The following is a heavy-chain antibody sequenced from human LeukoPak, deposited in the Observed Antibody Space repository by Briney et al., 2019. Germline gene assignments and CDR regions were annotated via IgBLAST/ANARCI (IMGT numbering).Heavy chain of an antibody. CDR3: ARDRRDFWSGYYQVDY. J-gene: IGHJ4*02. V-gene: IGHV4-4*08. Sequence: PSETLSLTCTVSGGSISSYYWSWIRQPPGKGLEWIGRIYTSGSTNYNPSLKSRVTISVDTSKNQFSLKLSSVTAADTAVYYCARDRRDFWSGYYQVDYWGQGTLVTVSS. CDR2: IYTSGST. CDR1: GGSISSYY. D-gene: IGHD3-3*01.